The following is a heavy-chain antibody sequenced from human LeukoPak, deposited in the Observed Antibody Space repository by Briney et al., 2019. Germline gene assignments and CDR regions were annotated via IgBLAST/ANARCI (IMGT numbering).Heavy chain of an antibody. CDR2: ISGSGGST. V-gene: IGHV3-23*01. D-gene: IGHD3-22*01. CDR1: GFTFSSYA. CDR3: AKDTTYYYDSSGQKYFDY. J-gene: IGHJ4*02. Sequence: GGSLRLSCAASGFTFSSYAMSWVRQAPGKGLEWISAISGSGGSTYYADSVKGRFTISRDNSKNTLYLQMNSLRAEDAAVYYCAKDTTYYYDSSGQKYFDYWGQGTPVTVSS.